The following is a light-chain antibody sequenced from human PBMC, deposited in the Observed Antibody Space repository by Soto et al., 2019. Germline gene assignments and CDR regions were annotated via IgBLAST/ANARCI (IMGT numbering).Light chain of an antibody. Sequence: IQMTQSPSTLSASVGDIVTITCRASQSISSWLAWYQQKPGKAPKLLIYDASSLESGVPSRFSGSGSETDFTLTISSLQPEDFATYSCQQSYSTTWTFGQGTKVDIK. CDR2: DAS. CDR3: QQSYSTTWT. V-gene: IGKV1-5*01. CDR1: QSISSW. J-gene: IGKJ1*01.